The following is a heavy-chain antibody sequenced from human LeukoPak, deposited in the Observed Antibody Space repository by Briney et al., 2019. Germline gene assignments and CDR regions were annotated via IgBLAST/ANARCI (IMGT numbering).Heavy chain of an antibody. D-gene: IGHD3-10*01. CDR1: GGSFSGYY. J-gene: IGHJ4*02. CDR3: AKDTGKGDY. Sequence: PSETLSLTCAVYGGSFSGYYWSWIRQPPGKGLEWVAFIPYHGNNEYYADSVRGRFTISRDNSKNTLYLQMNSLRAEDTAVYYCAKDTGKGDYWGQGTLVTVSS. V-gene: IGHV3-30*02. CDR2: IPYHGNNE.